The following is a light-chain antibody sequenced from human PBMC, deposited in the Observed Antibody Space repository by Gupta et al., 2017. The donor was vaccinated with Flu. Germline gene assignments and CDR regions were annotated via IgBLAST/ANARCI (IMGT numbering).Light chain of an antibody. CDR1: NSDVGGYDF. CDR3: SSYGGRNNLV. CDR2: DVT. Sequence: SALTQPPSASGSPGPSVTISCTGTNSDVGGYDFVSWYQRHPGKAPRLIIYDVTKRPAGVTDGLSGSKSGNTASLTVSGLQAEDEADYYCSSYGGRNNLVFGGGTRLTVL. V-gene: IGLV2-8*01. J-gene: IGLJ3*02.